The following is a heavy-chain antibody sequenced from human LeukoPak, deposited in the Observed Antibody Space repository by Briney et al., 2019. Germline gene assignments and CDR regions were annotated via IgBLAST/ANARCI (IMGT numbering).Heavy chain of an antibody. D-gene: IGHD3-3*01. Sequence: GGSLRLSCAASGFIFGGYWMSWVRQAPGRGLEWVANTNPDGSIKYYVDSVNGRFTISRDNAKNSLYPQMNSLRAEDTAVYYCVSGFLQWLYWGQGTLVTVSS. CDR2: TNPDGSIK. V-gene: IGHV3-7*01. CDR1: GFIFGGYW. J-gene: IGHJ4*02. CDR3: VSGFLQWLY.